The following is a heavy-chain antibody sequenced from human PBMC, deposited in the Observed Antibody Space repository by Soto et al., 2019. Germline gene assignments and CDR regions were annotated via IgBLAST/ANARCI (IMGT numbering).Heavy chain of an antibody. V-gene: IGHV3-21*01. Sequence: EVQLVESGGGLVKPGGSLRLSCTASGFTFSSYSMNWVRQAPGKGLEWVSSISTRTNYIYYADTVQGRFTISRDDAKKSLCLQVHSLRAEDTAVYYCARGGGGWYSPDCWGRGALVTVSS. CDR3: ARGGGGWYSPDC. CDR2: ISTRTNYI. D-gene: IGHD6-19*01. J-gene: IGHJ4*02. CDR1: GFTFSSYS.